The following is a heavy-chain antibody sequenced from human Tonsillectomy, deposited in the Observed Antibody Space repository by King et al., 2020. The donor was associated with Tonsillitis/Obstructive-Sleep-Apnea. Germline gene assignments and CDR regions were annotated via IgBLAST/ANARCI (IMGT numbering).Heavy chain of an antibody. CDR1: GFTFSNAW. J-gene: IGHJ4*02. D-gene: IGHD3-22*01. V-gene: IGHV3-15*07. CDR2: IKSKTDGGTT. Sequence: VQLVESGGGLVKPGGSLRLSCAASGFTFSNAWMNWVRQAPGKGLEWVGRIKSKTDGGTTDYAAPVKGRFTISRDDSKNTLYLQMNSLKTEDTAVYYCTSGPYYYASRGLLLGISLFDYWGQGTLVTVSS. CDR3: TSGPYYYASRGLLLGISLFDY.